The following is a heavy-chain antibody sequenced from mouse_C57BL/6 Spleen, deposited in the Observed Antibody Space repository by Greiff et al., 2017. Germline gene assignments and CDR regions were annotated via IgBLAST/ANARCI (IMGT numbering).Heavy chain of an antibody. CDR1: GYTFTDYY. V-gene: IGHV1-26*01. CDR3: ARYYSNYVGAMDY. D-gene: IGHD2-5*01. CDR2: INPNNGGT. J-gene: IGHJ4*01. Sequence: VQLQQSGPELVKPGASVKISCKASGYTFTDYYMNWVKQSHGKSLEWIGDINPNNGGTSYNQKFKGKATLTVDKSSSTAYMELRSLTSEDSAVYDGARYYSNYVGAMDYWGQGTSVTVSS.